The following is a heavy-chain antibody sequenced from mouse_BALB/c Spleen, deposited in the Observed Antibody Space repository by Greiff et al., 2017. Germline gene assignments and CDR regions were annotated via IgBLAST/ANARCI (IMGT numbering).Heavy chain of an antibody. Sequence: VQLQESGAELVRPGVSVKISCKGSGYTFTDYAMHWVKQSHAKSLEWIGVISTYYGDASYNQKFKGKATMTVDKSSSTAYMELARLTSEDSAIYYCARGDSTMIAYWGQGTLVTVSA. V-gene: IGHV1S137*01. CDR2: ISTYYGDA. J-gene: IGHJ3*01. CDR3: ARGDSTMIAY. CDR1: GYTFTDYA. D-gene: IGHD2-4*01.